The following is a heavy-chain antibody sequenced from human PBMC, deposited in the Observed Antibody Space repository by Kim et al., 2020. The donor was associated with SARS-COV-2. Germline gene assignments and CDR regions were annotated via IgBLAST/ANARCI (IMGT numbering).Heavy chain of an antibody. CDR2: ISSSSSYI. Sequence: GGSLRLSCAASGFTFSSYSMNWVRQAPGKGLEWVSSISSSSSYIYYADSVKGRFTISRDNAKNSLYLQMNSLRAEDTAVYYCARDLPGIAVAGSPYFDYWGQGTLVTVSS. CDR1: GFTFSSYS. D-gene: IGHD6-19*01. CDR3: ARDLPGIAVAGSPYFDY. J-gene: IGHJ4*02. V-gene: IGHV3-21*01.